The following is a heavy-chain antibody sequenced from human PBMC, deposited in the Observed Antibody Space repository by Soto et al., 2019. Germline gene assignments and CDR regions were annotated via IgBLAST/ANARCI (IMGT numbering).Heavy chain of an antibody. CDR2: INHSGST. CDR3: ARGRPVHHSGSYVDY. J-gene: IGHJ4*02. V-gene: IGHV4-34*01. CDR1: GGSFSGYY. D-gene: IGHD1-26*01. Sequence: SETLSLTCAVYGGSFSGYYWSWIRQPPGKGLEWIGEINHSGSTNYNPSLKSRVTISVDTSKNQFSLKLSSVTAADTAVYYCARGRPVHHSGSYVDYWGQGTLVTVSS.